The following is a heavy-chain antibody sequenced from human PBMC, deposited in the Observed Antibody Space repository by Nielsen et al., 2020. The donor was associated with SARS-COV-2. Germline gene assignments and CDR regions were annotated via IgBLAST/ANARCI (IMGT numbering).Heavy chain of an antibody. V-gene: IGHV1-2*06. CDR2: INPNSGGT. D-gene: IGHD1-20*01. CDR1: GYTFTGYY. CDR3: AREVGGITGITGDY. Sequence: ASVKVSCKASGYTFTGYYMHWVRQAPGQGLEWIGRINPNSGGTNYAQKFQGRATMTRDTSISTAYMELSRLRSDDTAVYYCAREVGGITGITGDYWGQGTLVTVSS. J-gene: IGHJ4*02.